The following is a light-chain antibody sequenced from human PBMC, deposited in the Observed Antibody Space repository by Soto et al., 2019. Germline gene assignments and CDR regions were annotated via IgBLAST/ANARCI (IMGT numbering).Light chain of an antibody. V-gene: IGKV3D-15*01. CDR2: DIF. CDR1: QSVSSSY. Sequence: EIVLTQSPGTLSLSPGDRATLSCRTSQSVSSSYLAWYQQKPGQAPRLVIYDIFTRATGVPTRISGSGSGTEFTLTISSLQSEDFAVYYCQQYNSWPLTFGGGTKVEIK. CDR3: QQYNSWPLT. J-gene: IGKJ4*01.